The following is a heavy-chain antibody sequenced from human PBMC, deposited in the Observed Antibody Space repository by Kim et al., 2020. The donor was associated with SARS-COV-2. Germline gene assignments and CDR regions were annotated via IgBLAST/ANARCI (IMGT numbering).Heavy chain of an antibody. D-gene: IGHD1-26*01. J-gene: IGHJ4*02. CDR1: GFTFRTYW. V-gene: IGHV3-7*01. Sequence: GGSLRLSCAASGFTFRTYWMTWVRQSPGKGLEWVANTKNDGSEKYYVDSVKGRFTISRDNAKNSLFLQMNSLRAEDTAVYYCARHVVGAGAVDYWGQGTLVTVSS. CDR3: ARHVVGAGAVDY. CDR2: TKNDGSEK.